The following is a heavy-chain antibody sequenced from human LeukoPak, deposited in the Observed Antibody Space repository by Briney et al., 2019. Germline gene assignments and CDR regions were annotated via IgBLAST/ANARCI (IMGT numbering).Heavy chain of an antibody. CDR1: GGSISSGGYY. J-gene: IGHJ4*02. D-gene: IGHD3-22*01. Sequence: PSQTLSLTCTVSGGSISSGGYYWSWIRQPPGKGLEWIGYIYHSGSTYYNPSLKSRVTISVDRSKNQFSLKLSSVTAADTAVYYCAKDHESDGYPCLGHWGLGTLVTVSS. CDR2: IYHSGST. CDR3: AKDHESDGYPCLGH. V-gene: IGHV4-30-2*01.